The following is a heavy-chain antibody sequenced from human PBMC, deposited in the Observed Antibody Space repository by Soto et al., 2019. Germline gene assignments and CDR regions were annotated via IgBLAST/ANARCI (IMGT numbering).Heavy chain of an antibody. V-gene: IGHV3-74*01. Sequence: GGSLRLSCAASGFTFSSYWMHWVRQAPGKGLVWVSRINSDGSSTSYGDSVKGRFTISRDNAKKTLYLEMNSLRAEDTAVYYCERPRNFRVRGVSRRDYSYYSMDVWGKGTTVTVSS. J-gene: IGHJ6*03. CDR3: ERPRNFRVRGVSRRDYSYYSMDV. CDR1: GFTFSSYW. D-gene: IGHD3-10*01. CDR2: INSDGSST.